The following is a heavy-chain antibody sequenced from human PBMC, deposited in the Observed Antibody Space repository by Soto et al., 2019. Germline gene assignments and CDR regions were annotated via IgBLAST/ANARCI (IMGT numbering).Heavy chain of an antibody. CDR3: TTWGTFFTGYCR. Sequence: EVPLVESGGALVKPGGSLTLSCAASGFTFSYAWMNWVRQVPGKGREWVGRIKSNADGATTDYAAPVKGRFSISRDDSKNTLFLQMNSLKTEDTGVYYCTTWGTFFTGYCRWGQGTLVTVSS. V-gene: IGHV3-15*02. J-gene: IGHJ1*01. D-gene: IGHD3-9*01. CDR1: GFTFSYAW. CDR2: IKSNADGATT.